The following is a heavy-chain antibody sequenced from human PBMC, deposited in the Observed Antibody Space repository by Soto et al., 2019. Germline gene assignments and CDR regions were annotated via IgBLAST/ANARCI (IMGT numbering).Heavy chain of an antibody. CDR1: GFIFRRYW. CDR2: IISDGSST. J-gene: IGHJ4*02. CDR3: VIGEGGPYGSEIDF. V-gene: IGHV3-74*01. Sequence: EVQLVESGGGLVQPGGSLRLSCAASGFIFRRYWMNWVRQAPGKGLVWVSRIISDGSSTSYADSVRGRFTISRDSAKNTLYLQMNSLRPEDTGVYYCVIGEGGPYGSEIDFWGQGTLVTVSS. D-gene: IGHD3-10*01.